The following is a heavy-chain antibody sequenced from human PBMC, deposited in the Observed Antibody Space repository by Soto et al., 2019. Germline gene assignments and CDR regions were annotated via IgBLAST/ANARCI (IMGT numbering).Heavy chain of an antibody. CDR3: AKDRQPDCRWPFDH. J-gene: IGHJ4*02. D-gene: IGHD1-1*01. Sequence: EVRLLESGGALVQPGGSLRLSCVASGFPFSTYAMSWVRQAPGRGLEWVAGLYGSGNGNSYADSVKGRFTIFRDNSQSVLYLQMSSLIAEDTAVYYCAKDRQPDCRWPFDHWGQGTLVTVSS. CDR1: GFPFSTYA. V-gene: IGHV3-23*01. CDR2: LYGSGNGN.